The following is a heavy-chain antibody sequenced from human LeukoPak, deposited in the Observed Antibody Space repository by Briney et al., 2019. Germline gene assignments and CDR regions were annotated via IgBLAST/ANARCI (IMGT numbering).Heavy chain of an antibody. D-gene: IGHD1-26*01. J-gene: IGHJ4*02. CDR1: GGSISSSSYY. CDR3: GCVRWELPFY. V-gene: IGHV4-39*07. CDR2: IYYSGST. Sequence: SETLSLTCTVSGGSISSSSYYWGWIRQPPGKGLEWIGSIYYSGSTYYNPSLKSRVTISVDTSKNQFSLKLSSVTAADTAVYYCGCVRWELPFYWGQGTLVTVSS.